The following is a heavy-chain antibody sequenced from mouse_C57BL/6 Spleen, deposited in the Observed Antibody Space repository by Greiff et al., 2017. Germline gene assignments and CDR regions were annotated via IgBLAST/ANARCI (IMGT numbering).Heavy chain of an antibody. Sequence: VQLQQSGPELVKPGASVKISCKASGYAFSSSWMNWVKQRPGKGLEWIGRIYPGDGDTNYNGKVKGKATLTADKSFSTAYMQLSSLTSEDSAVYFCARYYDGYYNYFDYWGQGTTLTVSS. J-gene: IGHJ2*01. CDR1: GYAFSSSW. V-gene: IGHV1-82*01. CDR2: IYPGDGDT. CDR3: ARYYDGYYNYFDY. D-gene: IGHD2-3*01.